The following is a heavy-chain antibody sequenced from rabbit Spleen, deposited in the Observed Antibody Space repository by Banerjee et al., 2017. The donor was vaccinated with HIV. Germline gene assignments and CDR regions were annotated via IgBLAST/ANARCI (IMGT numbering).Heavy chain of an antibody. D-gene: IGHD1-1*01. J-gene: IGHJ4*01. V-gene: IGHV1S40*01. CDR2: IDAGSSGFT. CDR3: ARDLDGVIGWNFGW. Sequence: QSLEESGGDLVKPGASLTLTCTASGVSFSISSYMCWVRQAPGKGLEWMACIDAGSSGFTYFATWAKGRFTISKISSTTVTLQMTRLTAADTATYFCARDLDGVIGWNFGWWGPGTLVTVS. CDR1: GVSFSISSY.